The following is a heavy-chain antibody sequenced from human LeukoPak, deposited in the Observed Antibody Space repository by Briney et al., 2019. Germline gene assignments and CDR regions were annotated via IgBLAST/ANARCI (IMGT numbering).Heavy chain of an antibody. V-gene: IGHV1-69*13. J-gene: IGHJ4*02. D-gene: IGHD1-20*01. CDR1: GGTFSSYA. CDR2: IIPIFGTA. CDR3: ARDAGARLTGTPI. Sequence: SVKVSFTASGGTFSSYAISWVRQAPGQGLEWMGGIIPIFGTANYAQKFQGRVTITADESTSTAYMELSSLRSEDTAVYYCARDAGARLTGTPIWGQGTLVTVSS.